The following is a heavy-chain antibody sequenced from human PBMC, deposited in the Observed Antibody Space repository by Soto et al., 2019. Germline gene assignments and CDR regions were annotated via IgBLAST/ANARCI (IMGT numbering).Heavy chain of an antibody. CDR2: IYYSGST. CDR1: GGSISSYY. V-gene: IGHV4-59*01. Sequence: SETLSLTCTVSGGSISSYYWSWIRQPPGKGLEWIGYIYYSGSTNYNPSLKSRVTISVDTSKNQFSLKLSSVTAADTAVYYCARGDFWSGYYSAVYGMDVWGQGTTVTVSS. D-gene: IGHD3-3*01. CDR3: ARGDFWSGYYSAVYGMDV. J-gene: IGHJ6*02.